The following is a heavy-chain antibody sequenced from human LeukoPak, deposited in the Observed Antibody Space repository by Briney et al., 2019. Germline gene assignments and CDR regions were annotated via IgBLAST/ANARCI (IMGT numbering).Heavy chain of an antibody. J-gene: IGHJ4*02. Sequence: PGGSLRLSCAASGFTFSSYSMNWVRQAPGKGLEWVSGISWNSGSIGYADSVKGRFTISRDNAKNSLYLQMNSLRAEDTALYYCAKALGAAAGPAFDYWGQGTLVTVSS. V-gene: IGHV3-9*01. CDR2: ISWNSGSI. CDR3: AKALGAAAGPAFDY. CDR1: GFTFSSYS. D-gene: IGHD6-13*01.